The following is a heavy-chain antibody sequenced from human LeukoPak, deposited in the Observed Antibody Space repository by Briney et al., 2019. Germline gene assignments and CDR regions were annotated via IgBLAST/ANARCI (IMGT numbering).Heavy chain of an antibody. CDR3: ARLGRLRISSGYYYARHYYFDY. D-gene: IGHD3-22*01. V-gene: IGHV4-34*01. J-gene: IGHJ4*02. CDR2: INHSGST. Sequence: PSETLSLTCAVYGGSFSGYYWSWIRQPPGKGLEWIGEINHSGSTNYNPSLKSRVTISVDTSKNQFSLKLSSVTAADTAVYYCARLGRLRISSGYYYARHYYFDYWGQGTLVTVSS. CDR1: GGSFSGYY.